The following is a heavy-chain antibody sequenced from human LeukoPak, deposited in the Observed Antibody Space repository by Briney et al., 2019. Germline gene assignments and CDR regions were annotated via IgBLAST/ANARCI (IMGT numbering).Heavy chain of an antibody. D-gene: IGHD3-22*01. CDR2: IIHSGST. J-gene: IGHJ4*02. CDR1: GGSISSSNW. CDR3: ATYYDSSGYRLDY. Sequence: SETLSLTCAVSGGSISSSNWWSWVRQPPGKGLEWIGEIIHSGSTNYNPSLKSRVTMSIHNSKNQFSLELISVTATDTAVYYCATYYDSSGYRLDYWGQGTLVTVSS. V-gene: IGHV4-4*02.